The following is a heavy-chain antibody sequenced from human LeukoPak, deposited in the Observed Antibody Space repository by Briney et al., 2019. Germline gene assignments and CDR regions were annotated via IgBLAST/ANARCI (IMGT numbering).Heavy chain of an antibody. J-gene: IGHJ4*02. CDR1: GFTVSSNY. Sequence: GGSLRLSCAASGFTVSSNYMSWVRQAPGKGLEWVSVIYSGGSTYYADSVKGRFTISRDNSKNTLYLQMNSLRAEGTAVYYCARLGSMYCSSTSCYVGYWGQGTLVTVSS. CDR2: IYSGGST. CDR3: ARLGSMYCSSTSCYVGY. D-gene: IGHD2-2*01. V-gene: IGHV3-53*01.